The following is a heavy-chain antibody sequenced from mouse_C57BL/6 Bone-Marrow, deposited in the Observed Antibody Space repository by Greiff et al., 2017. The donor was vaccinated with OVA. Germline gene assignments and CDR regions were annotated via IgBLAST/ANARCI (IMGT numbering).Heavy chain of an antibody. D-gene: IGHD1-1*01. Sequence: EVKLQESGPELVKPGDSVKISCKASGYSFTGYFMNWVMQSHGKSLEWIGRINPYNGDTFYNQKFKGKATLTVDKSSSTAHMELRSLTSEDSAVYYCARASTVVAPYYAMDYWGQGTSVTVSS. CDR2: INPYNGDT. CDR1: GYSFTGYF. V-gene: IGHV1-20*01. J-gene: IGHJ4*01. CDR3: ARASTVVAPYYAMDY.